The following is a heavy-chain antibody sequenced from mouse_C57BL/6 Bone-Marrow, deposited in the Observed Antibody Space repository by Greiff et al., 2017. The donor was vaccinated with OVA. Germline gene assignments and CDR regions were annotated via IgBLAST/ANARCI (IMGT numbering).Heavy chain of an antibody. CDR3: ARKEQLREGAMDY. CDR2: INPSSGYT. V-gene: IGHV1-4*01. D-gene: IGHD3-2*02. Sequence: QVQLQQSGAELARPGASVKMSCKASGYTFTSYTMHWVKQRPGQGLEWIGYINPSSGYTKYNQKFKDKATLTADNSSSTAYMQLSSLTSEDSAVYYCARKEQLREGAMDYWGQGTSVTVSS. J-gene: IGHJ4*01. CDR1: GYTFTSYT.